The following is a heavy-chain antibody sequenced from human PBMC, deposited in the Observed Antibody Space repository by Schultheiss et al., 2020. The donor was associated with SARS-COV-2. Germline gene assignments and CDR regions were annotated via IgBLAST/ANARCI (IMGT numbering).Heavy chain of an antibody. CDR1: GGSISSVGYY. Sequence: SQTLSLTCTVSGGSISSVGYYWSWIRQPAGKGLEWIGRIYTSGSTNYNPSLKSRVTMSVDTSKNQFSLKLSSVTAADTAVYYCARGYSYGSINFDYWGQGTLVTVSS. J-gene: IGHJ4*02. V-gene: IGHV4-61*02. CDR2: IYTSGST. D-gene: IGHD5-18*01. CDR3: ARGYSYGSINFDY.